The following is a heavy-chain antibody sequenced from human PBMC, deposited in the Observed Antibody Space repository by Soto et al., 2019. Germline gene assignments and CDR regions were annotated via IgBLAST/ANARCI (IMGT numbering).Heavy chain of an antibody. CDR3: AKDNMNYGSGSFSP. J-gene: IGHJ5*02. CDR2: ISGTGDSS. Sequence: EVQLLESGGGLVQPGGSLRLSCAASGFTFGSYAMSWVRQAPGKGLEWVSLISGTGDSSEYANSVKGRFTISRDYSKTTVFLPMNSLRAEATAVYFCAKDNMNYGSGSFSPWGQGTLVTVSS. V-gene: IGHV3-23*01. CDR1: GFTFGSYA. D-gene: IGHD3-10*01.